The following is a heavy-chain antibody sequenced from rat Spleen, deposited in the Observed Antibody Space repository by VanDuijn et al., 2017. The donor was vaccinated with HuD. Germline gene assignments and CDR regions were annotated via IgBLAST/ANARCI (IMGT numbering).Heavy chain of an antibody. J-gene: IGHJ3*01. V-gene: IGHV5-19*01. D-gene: IGHD2-7*01. CDR3: VSHGARISRFAY. Sequence: EVQLVESGGGLVQPGRSLKLSCAASGFTFDDYHMAWVRQAPTKGLEWVASISPNGGSTYYRDSVKGRFTISRDNAKSTLYLQMDSLRSEDTATYYCVSHGARISRFAYWGQGTLVTVSS. CDR1: GFTFDDYH. CDR2: ISPNGGST.